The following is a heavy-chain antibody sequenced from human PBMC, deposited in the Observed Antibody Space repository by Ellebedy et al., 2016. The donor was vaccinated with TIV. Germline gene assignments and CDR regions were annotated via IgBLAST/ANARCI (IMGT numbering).Heavy chain of an antibody. CDR1: GGSVSTTRYY. D-gene: IGHD2-21*01. Sequence: MPGGSLRLSYTVSGGSVSTTRYYWAWIRQPPGEGLEWIGSVYYSGSPYYNPSFKSRVTLSADTSKNQFSLNMRAVTAADTAVYYCARIDPWQPIDDWGQGILVTVSS. CDR2: VYYSGSP. V-gene: IGHV4-39*01. CDR3: ARIDPWQPIDD. J-gene: IGHJ4*02.